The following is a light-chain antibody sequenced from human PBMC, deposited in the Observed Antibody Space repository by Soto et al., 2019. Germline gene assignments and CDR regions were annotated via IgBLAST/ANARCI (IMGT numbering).Light chain of an antibody. V-gene: IGKV1-5*03. Sequence: DIQMTQSPSTLSASVGDRVSITCRASQSISSWLAWYQQKPGKAPKLLIYKTSSLESGVPSRFSGSGSGTEFTLTISSLQPDDFATYYCQQRATFGQGTKGEI. CDR2: KTS. CDR1: QSISSW. CDR3: QQRAT. J-gene: IGKJ1*01.